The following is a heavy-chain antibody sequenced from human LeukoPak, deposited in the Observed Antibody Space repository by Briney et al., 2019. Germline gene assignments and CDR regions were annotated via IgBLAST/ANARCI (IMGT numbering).Heavy chain of an antibody. Sequence: PGGSLRLSCAASRFTFSNYGVNWVRQAPGKGLEWISYIDSDTYGNTIYYPHTVKGRFTISRDNAKNSLYLQMDSLRDEDTAVYYCARDRDYAFDYWGQGTLVTVSS. V-gene: IGHV3-48*02. CDR3: ARDRDYAFDY. CDR2: IDSDTYGNTI. D-gene: IGHD4-17*01. J-gene: IGHJ4*02. CDR1: RFTFSNYG.